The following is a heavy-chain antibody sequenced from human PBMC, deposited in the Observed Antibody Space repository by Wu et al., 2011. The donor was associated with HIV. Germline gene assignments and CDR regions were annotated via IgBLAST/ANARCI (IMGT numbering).Heavy chain of an antibody. CDR3: ARDGRASGWWSVPFDS. D-gene: IGHD6-19*01. J-gene: IGHJ4*02. CDR2: INPGTGGT. V-gene: IGHV1-2*02. CDR1: GYIFTSYG. Sequence: QVQLVQSGAEVKKPGASVRVSCKASGYIFTSYGISWVRQAPGQGLEWVGWINPGTGGTISAPRFLGRVTLTRDTSISAAYIEINRVTIDDTATYFCARDGRASGWWSVPFDSWGQGALVTVS.